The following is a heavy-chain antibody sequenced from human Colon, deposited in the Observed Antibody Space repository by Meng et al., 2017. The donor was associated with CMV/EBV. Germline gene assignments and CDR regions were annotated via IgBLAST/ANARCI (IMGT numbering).Heavy chain of an antibody. V-gene: IGHV3-23*01. CDR2: ISGDGGST. CDR1: GFTFSSYA. J-gene: IGHJ4*02. CDR3: AKAIYIIGLFDY. Sequence: GESLKISCAASGFTFSSYAMSWVRQAPGKGLEWVSSISGDGGSTFYADSVKGRFTISRDNSKNTVYLQMNSLRAEDTAEYYCAKAIYIIGLFDYWGQGTLVTVSS. D-gene: IGHD3-10*01.